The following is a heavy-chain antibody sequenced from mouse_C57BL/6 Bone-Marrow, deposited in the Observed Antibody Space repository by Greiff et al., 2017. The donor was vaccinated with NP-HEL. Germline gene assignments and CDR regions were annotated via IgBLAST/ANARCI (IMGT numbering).Heavy chain of an antibody. CDR2: IDPETGGT. V-gene: IGHV1-15*01. CDR1: GYTFTDYE. D-gene: IGHD1-1*01. J-gene: IGHJ3*01. CDR3: TRLPRRSFAY. Sequence: QVQLQQSGAELVRPGASVTLSCKASGYTFTDYEMHWVKQTPVHGLEWIGAIDPETGGTAYNQKFKGKAILTADKSSSTAYMELSSLTSEDSAVYYCTRLPRRSFAYWGQGTLVTVSA.